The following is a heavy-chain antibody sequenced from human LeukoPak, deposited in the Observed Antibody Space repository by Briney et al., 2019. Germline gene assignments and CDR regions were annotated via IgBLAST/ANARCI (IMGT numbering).Heavy chain of an antibody. Sequence: ASVKVSCKASGYTFTGYYMHWVRQAPGQGLEWMGWINPNSGGTNYAQKFQGRVTMTRDTSISTAYMELGRLRSDDTAVYYCARVKYYDSSGYYRRHDAFDIWGQGTMVTVSS. CDR1: GYTFTGYY. D-gene: IGHD3-22*01. CDR2: INPNSGGT. V-gene: IGHV1-2*02. J-gene: IGHJ3*02. CDR3: ARVKYYDSSGYYRRHDAFDI.